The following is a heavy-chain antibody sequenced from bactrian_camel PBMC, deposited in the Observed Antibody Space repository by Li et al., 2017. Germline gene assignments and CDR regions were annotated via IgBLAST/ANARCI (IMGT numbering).Heavy chain of an antibody. CDR3: AIEDDEDYDAGYYFSD. Sequence: QVQLVESGGGLVQFGGSLRLSCAASGFTFSSYWMYWVRQDPGKGLEWVSTINAAGSSTYYAESVKGRFTISRDNAKNTVYLQMNSVKPEDTAVYYCAIEDDEDYDAGYYFSDWGQGTQVTVS. D-gene: IGHD3*01. V-gene: IGHV3S1*01. CDR2: INAAGSST. J-gene: IGHJ4*01. CDR1: GFTFSSYW.